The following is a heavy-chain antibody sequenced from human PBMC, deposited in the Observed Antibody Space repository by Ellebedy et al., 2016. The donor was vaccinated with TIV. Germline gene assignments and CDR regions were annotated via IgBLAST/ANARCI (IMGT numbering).Heavy chain of an antibody. D-gene: IGHD3-9*01. Sequence: ASVKVSCXASGYTFTGYYIHWVRQAPGQGLEWMAWINPKSGDTHYAQRFQDRVTMTRDTSISTAYMELSRLRAEDTAVYYCVKDRGLTGPYWYFDLWGRGTLVTVSS. J-gene: IGHJ2*01. CDR1: GYTFTGYY. CDR2: INPKSGDT. CDR3: VKDRGLTGPYWYFDL. V-gene: IGHV1-2*02.